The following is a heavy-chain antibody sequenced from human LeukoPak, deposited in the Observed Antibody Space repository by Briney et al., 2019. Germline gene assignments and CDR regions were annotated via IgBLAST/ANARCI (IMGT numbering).Heavy chain of an antibody. CDR1: GYTFTSYY. V-gene: IGHV1-46*01. CDR2: INPSGGST. Sequence: ASVKVSCKASGYTFTSYYMHWVRQAPGQGLEWMGIINPSGGSTSYAQKFQGRVTMTRDTSTSTVYMELSSLRSEDTAVYYCARDSGLGDLPAAMIYYYYMDVWGKGTTVTVSS. CDR3: ARDSGLGDLPAAMIYYYYMDV. J-gene: IGHJ6*03. D-gene: IGHD2-2*01.